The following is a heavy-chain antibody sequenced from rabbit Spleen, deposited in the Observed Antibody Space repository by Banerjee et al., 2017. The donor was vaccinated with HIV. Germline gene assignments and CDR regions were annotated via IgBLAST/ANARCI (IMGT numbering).Heavy chain of an antibody. D-gene: IGHD8-1*01. V-gene: IGHV1S40*01. Sequence: QSLEESGGDLVKPGASLTLTCTASGVSFSSDYYMCWVRQAPGKGLEWIACIDSGGSGFTYFASWAKGRFTISKTSSTTVTPQMTSLTAADTATYFCARDSGSSFSSYGMDLWGQGTLVTVS. CDR3: ARDSGSSFSSYGMDL. CDR2: IDSGGSGFT. J-gene: IGHJ6*01. CDR1: GVSFSSDYY.